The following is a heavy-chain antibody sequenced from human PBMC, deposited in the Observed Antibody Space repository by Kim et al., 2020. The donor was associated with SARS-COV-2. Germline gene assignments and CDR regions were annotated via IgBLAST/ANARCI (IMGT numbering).Heavy chain of an antibody. V-gene: IGHV3-53*01. D-gene: IGHD2-21*02. CDR3: SKDVPPWQRDCCCLDS. Sequence: GGSLRLSCAASGFTFSNNYMTWVRQAPGKGLEWVSCIGSGGTTFYADSVEGRFSISSDNSTKTLYLQMSSLRVEDTAVYFCSKDVPPWQRDCCCLDSW. CDR1: GFTFSNNY. J-gene: IGHJ5*01. CDR2: IGSGGTT.